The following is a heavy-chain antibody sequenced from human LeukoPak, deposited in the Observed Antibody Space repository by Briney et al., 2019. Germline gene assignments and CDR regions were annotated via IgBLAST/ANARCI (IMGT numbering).Heavy chain of an antibody. V-gene: IGHV7-4-1*02. J-gene: IGHJ4*02. Sequence: ASVKVSCKASGGAFSSYAISWVRQAPGQGLEWMGWINTNTGNPTYAQGFTGRFVFSLDTSVSTAYLQISSLKAEDTAVYYCAREGELRFLECYYWGQGTLVTVSS. CDR2: INTNTGNP. D-gene: IGHD3-3*01. CDR3: AREGELRFLECYY. CDR1: GGAFSSYA.